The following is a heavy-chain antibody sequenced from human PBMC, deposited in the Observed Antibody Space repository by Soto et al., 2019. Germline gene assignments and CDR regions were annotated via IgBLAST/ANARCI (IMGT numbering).Heavy chain of an antibody. CDR1: GFTFDDYA. CDR3: AKVGSMIVPIYYFDY. Sequence: EVQLVESGGGLVQPGRSLRLSCAASGFTFDDYAMHWVRQAPGKGLEWVSGISWDSGSIGYADSVKGRFTISRDNAKNSLYLQMNSLRAEDTALYYCAKVGSMIVPIYYFDYWGQGTLVTVSS. J-gene: IGHJ4*02. V-gene: IGHV3-9*01. D-gene: IGHD3-22*01. CDR2: ISWDSGSI.